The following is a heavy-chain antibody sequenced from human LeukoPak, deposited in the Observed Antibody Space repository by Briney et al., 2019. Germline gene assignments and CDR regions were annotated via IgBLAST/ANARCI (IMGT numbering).Heavy chain of an antibody. Sequence: GGSLRLSCAASGFTFSSYGMHWVRQAPGKGLEWVAFIRYDGSNKYYADSVKGRFTISRDNSKNTLYLQMNSLRAEDTAVYYCAKDFGYCSSTSCYEYWGQGTLVTVSS. CDR3: AKDFGYCSSTSCYEY. D-gene: IGHD2-2*03. V-gene: IGHV3-30*02. CDR2: IRYDGSNK. J-gene: IGHJ4*02. CDR1: GFTFSSYG.